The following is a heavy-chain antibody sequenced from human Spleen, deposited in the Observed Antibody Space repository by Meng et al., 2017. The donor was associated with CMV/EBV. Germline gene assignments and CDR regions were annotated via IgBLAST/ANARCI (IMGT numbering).Heavy chain of an antibody. D-gene: IGHD6-6*01. V-gene: IGHV1-18*01. Sequence: ASVKVSCKASGYTFTTYGISWVRQAPGQGLEWMGWISAYNGNTNYAQKLLGRVTLTTDTSTSTAYMDLRSLRSDDTAVYYCARGDRPASIAARPGFFWFDPWGQGTLVTVSS. CDR1: GYTFTTYG. CDR3: ARGDRPASIAARPGFFWFDP. CDR2: ISAYNGNT. J-gene: IGHJ5*02.